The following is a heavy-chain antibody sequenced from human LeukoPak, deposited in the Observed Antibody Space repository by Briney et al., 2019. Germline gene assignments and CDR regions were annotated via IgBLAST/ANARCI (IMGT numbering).Heavy chain of an antibody. CDR2: ISYDGSNK. V-gene: IGHV3-30-3*01. J-gene: IGHJ6*02. CDR1: GFTFSSYA. D-gene: IGHD6-19*01. Sequence: EPGGSLRLSCAASGFTFSSYAMHWVRQAPGKGPEWVAVISYDGSNKYYADSVKGRFTISRDNSKNTLYLQMNSLRAEDTAVYYCARGVGSASYYYYGMDVWGQGTTVTVSS. CDR3: ARGVGSASYYYYGMDV.